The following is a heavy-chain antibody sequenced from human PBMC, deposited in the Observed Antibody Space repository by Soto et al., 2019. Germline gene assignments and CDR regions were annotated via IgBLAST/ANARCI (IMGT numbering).Heavy chain of an antibody. CDR2: ISGNGRII. V-gene: IGHV3-11*01. J-gene: IGHJ4*02. CDR3: ARDFDADSRTDFDY. Sequence: GGSLRLSCATSGFIFSDYYMHWIRQAPGKGLEWISYISGNGRIIQYADSAKGRFTISRDNARNSLYLQMNSLRAEDTALYFCARDFDADSRTDFDYWGQGTLVTVSS. D-gene: IGHD4-17*01. CDR1: GFIFSDYY.